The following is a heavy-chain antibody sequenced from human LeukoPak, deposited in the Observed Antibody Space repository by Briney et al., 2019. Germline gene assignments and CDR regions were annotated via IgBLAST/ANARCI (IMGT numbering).Heavy chain of an antibody. J-gene: IGHJ6*02. CDR1: GYTFTGYY. V-gene: IGHV1-2*04. CDR2: INPNSGGT. D-gene: IGHD5-24*01. Sequence: ASVKVSCKASGYTFTGYYMHWVRQAPGQGLEWMGWINPNSGGTNYAQKFQGWVTMTRDTSISTAYMELSRLRSDDTAVYYCARDLEFEGWLQGNYGMDVWGQGTTVTVSS. CDR3: ARDLEFEGWLQGNYGMDV.